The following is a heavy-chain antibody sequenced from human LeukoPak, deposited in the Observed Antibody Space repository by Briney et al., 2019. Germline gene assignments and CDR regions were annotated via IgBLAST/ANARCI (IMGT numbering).Heavy chain of an antibody. CDR3: ANNLGYSISY. CDR1: GFTFNNYA. V-gene: IGHV3-23*01. Sequence: HSGGSLRLSCAASGFTFNNYAMAWVRQAPGSGLEWVSSISDSGGSTNYADSVKGRFTTSRDNSKNTLYLQMNSLRAEDTATYYCANNLGYSISYWGQGSLVTVSS. J-gene: IGHJ4*02. CDR2: ISDSGGST. D-gene: IGHD5-12*01.